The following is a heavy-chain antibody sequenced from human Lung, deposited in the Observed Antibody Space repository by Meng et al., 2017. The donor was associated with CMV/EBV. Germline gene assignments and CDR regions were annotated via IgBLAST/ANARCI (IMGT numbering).Heavy chain of an antibody. CDR2: INAYNGDT. Sequence: QARLGLPGGGVKKPGASVKFSCKASGYTFTNYGITWVRQAPGQGLEWMGWINAYNGDTNYAQTLQGRVTMTTDTSTSTAYMELRSLRSDDTAVYYCARVEVGITSGDYWGQGTLVTVSS. CDR1: GYTFTNYG. J-gene: IGHJ4*02. CDR3: ARVEVGITSGDY. V-gene: IGHV1-18*01. D-gene: IGHD1-26*01.